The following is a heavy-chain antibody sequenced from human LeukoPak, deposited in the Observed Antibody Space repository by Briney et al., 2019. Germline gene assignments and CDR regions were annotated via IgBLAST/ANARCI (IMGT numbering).Heavy chain of an antibody. CDR3: ARASRALEDHSITIFTLDY. CDR2: INPSGGTT. V-gene: IGHV1-46*01. Sequence: ASVKVSCKASGYTFTSYYMHWVRQAPGQGLGWMGIINPSGGTTSSEQKYQGRATMTRDMSTSTVYMELSSLRPEDTAVYSCARASRALEDHSITIFTLDYWGQGTLVTVSS. CDR1: GYTFTSYY. D-gene: IGHD3-3*01. J-gene: IGHJ4*02.